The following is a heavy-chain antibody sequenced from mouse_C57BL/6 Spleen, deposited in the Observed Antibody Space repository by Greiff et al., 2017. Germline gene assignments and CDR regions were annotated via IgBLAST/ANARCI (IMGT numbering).Heavy chain of an antibody. V-gene: IGHV1-76*01. CDR1: GYTFTDYY. CDR2: IYPGSGNT. Sequence: VQLQQSGAELVRPGASVKLSCKASGYTFTDYYINWVKQRPGQGLEWIARIYPGSGNTYYNEKFKGKATLTAEKASSTSYMQFSILTSEASAVYFCARKGDYDYEVWFAYWGQGTLVTVSA. J-gene: IGHJ3*01. CDR3: ARKGDYDYEVWFAY. D-gene: IGHD2-4*01.